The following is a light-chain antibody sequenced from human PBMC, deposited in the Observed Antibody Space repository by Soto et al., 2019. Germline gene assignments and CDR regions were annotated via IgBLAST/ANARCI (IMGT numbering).Light chain of an antibody. Sequence: QSALTQPPSASGSPGQSVTISCTGTSSDVGDYNYVSWYQQHPGKAPKLMIYEVTKRPSGVPDRFSGSKSGNTASLTISGLHAEDEADYYCSSYTSSSTYVFGTGTKVTVL. J-gene: IGLJ1*01. CDR2: EVT. CDR1: SSDVGDYNY. CDR3: SSYTSSSTYV. V-gene: IGLV2-8*01.